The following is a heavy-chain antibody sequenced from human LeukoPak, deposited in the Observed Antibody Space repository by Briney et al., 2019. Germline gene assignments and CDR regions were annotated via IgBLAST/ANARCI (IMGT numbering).Heavy chain of an antibody. CDR3: AHSSPITMVRGVMGRGYFDY. Sequence: SGPTLVNPTQTLTLTCTFSGFSLSTSGVGVGWIRQPPGKALEWLALMYWDDDKRYSPSLKSRLTITKDTSKNQVVLTMTNMDPVDTATYYCAHSSPITMVRGVMGRGYFDYWGQGTLVTVSS. CDR2: MYWDDDK. D-gene: IGHD3-10*01. J-gene: IGHJ4*02. CDR1: GFSLSTSGVG. V-gene: IGHV2-5*02.